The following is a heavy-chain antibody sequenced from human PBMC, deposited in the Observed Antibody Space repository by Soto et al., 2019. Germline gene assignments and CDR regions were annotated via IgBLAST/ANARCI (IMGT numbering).Heavy chain of an antibody. V-gene: IGHV3-23*01. D-gene: IGHD1-26*01. CDR3: ARNGRGGATPTLDY. CDR1: GFTFSSYA. Sequence: GSLRLSCAASGFTFSSYAMSWVRQAPGKGLEWVSAISGSGGSTYYADSVKGRFTISRDNSKNTLYLQMNSLRAEDTAVYYCARNGRGGATPTLDYWGQGTLVTVSS. CDR2: ISGSGGST. J-gene: IGHJ4*02.